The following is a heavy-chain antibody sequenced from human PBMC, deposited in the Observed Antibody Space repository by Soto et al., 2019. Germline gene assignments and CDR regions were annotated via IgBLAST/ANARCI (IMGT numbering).Heavy chain of an antibody. CDR1: GGLLSSYA. Sequence: QVQLVQTGAEVKRPGSSVKVSCKTSGGLLSSYAISWVRQAPGQGLEWMGGSIPTFGTTVYAQNFQGTVSITADRSTGTAYLKLRGLRSQDTAVYYCARGINDYYDGTGPSWDDAFDIWGQGTMVTVSS. J-gene: IGHJ3*02. V-gene: IGHV1-69*06. D-gene: IGHD3-22*01. CDR3: ARGINDYYDGTGPSWDDAFDI. CDR2: SIPTFGTT.